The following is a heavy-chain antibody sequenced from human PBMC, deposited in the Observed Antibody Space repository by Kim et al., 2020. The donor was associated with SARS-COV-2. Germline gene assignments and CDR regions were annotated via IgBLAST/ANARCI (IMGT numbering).Heavy chain of an antibody. CDR2: ISASGGST. CDR3: AKSEYSYGYLFDN. Sequence: GGSLRLSCAASGFTFNNYAMSWVRQAPGKGLVWLSTISASGGSTYYTDSVKGRFTISRDNSKNTLYLQRNSLRAEDTAVYYCAKSEYSYGYLFDNWGQGTLVTVSS. J-gene: IGHJ4*02. CDR1: GFTFNNYA. D-gene: IGHD5-18*01. V-gene: IGHV3-23*01.